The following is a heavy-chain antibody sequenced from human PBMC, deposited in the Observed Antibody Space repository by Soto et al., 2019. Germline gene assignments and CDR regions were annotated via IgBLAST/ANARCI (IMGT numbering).Heavy chain of an antibody. J-gene: IGHJ6*02. CDR3: ARGEYCSGGSCYYYGMDV. CDR2: ISAYNGNT. CDR1: GYTFTXYX. V-gene: IGHV1-18*01. D-gene: IGHD2-15*01. Sequence: GASVKVSCKASGYTFTXYXISWVRQXXGQXLEWMGWISAYNGNTNYAQKLQGRVTMTTDTSTSTAYMELRSLRSDDTAVYYCARGEYCSGGSCYYYGMDVWGQGTTVTVSS.